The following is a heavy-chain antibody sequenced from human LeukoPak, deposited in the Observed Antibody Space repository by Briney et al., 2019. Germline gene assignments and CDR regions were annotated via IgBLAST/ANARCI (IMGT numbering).Heavy chain of an antibody. V-gene: IGHV3-9*01. CDR3: AKDIRARITMIVGDAFDT. CDR2: VSWNSGSI. CDR1: GFTFDDYA. D-gene: IGHD3-22*01. J-gene: IGHJ3*02. Sequence: GGSLRLSCAASGFTFDDYAMHWVRQAPGKGLEWVSGVSWNSGSIDYAASVKGRFTISRDNAKNSLYLQMNSLRAEDTALYYCAKDIRARITMIVGDAFDTWGQGTMVTVSS.